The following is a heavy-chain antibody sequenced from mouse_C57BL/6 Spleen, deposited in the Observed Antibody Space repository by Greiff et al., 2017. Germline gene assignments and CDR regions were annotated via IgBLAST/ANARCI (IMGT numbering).Heavy chain of an antibody. Sequence: DVQLQESGEGLVKPGGSLKLSCAASGFTFSSYAMSWVRQTPEKRLEWVAYISSGGDYIYYADTVKGRFTISRDNARNTLYLQMSSLKSEDTAMYYCTREDYDYLFAYWGQGTLVTVSA. D-gene: IGHD2-4*01. J-gene: IGHJ3*01. CDR1: GFTFSSYA. CDR3: TREDYDYLFAY. CDR2: ISSGGDYI. V-gene: IGHV5-9-1*02.